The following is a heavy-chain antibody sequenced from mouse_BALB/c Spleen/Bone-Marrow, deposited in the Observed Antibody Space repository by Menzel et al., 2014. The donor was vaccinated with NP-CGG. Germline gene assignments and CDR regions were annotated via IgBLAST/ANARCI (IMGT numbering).Heavy chain of an antibody. CDR1: GFTFSSYY. V-gene: IGHV5-6-2*01. J-gene: IGHJ2*01. D-gene: IGHD1-1*01. Sequence: EVHLVESGGGLVKLGGSLKLSCAASGFTFSSYYMSWVRQTPEKRLELVAAINSNGDNTYYPDTVKGRFTISRDNAKNTLYLQMSSPKSEDTALYYCAGSYYGSTFDYWGQGTTLTVSS. CDR3: AGSYYGSTFDY. CDR2: INSNGDNT.